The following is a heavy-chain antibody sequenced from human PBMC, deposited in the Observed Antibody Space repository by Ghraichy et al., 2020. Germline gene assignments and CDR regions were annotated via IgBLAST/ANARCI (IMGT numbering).Heavy chain of an antibody. CDR3: ARGGESGTPYYYYYMDV. CDR1: GGTFSSYA. V-gene: IGHV1-69*13. J-gene: IGHJ6*03. CDR2: IIPIFGTA. Sequence: SVKVSCKASGGTFSSYAISWVRQAPGQGLEWMGGIIPIFGTANYAQKFQGRVTITADESTSTAYMELSSLRSEDTAVYYCARGGESGTPYYYYYMDVWGKGTTVTVSS. D-gene: IGHD3-16*01.